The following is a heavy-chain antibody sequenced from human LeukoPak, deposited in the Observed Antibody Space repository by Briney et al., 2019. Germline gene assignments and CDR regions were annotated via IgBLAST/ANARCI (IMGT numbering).Heavy chain of an antibody. J-gene: IGHJ4*02. D-gene: IGHD6-19*01. CDR2: ISYDGSNK. CDR3: ASSYSSGWAY. Sequence: PGGSLRLSCAASGFTFSSYAMHWVRQAPGKGLEWVAVISYDGSNKYYADSAKGRFTISRDNSKNTLYLQMNSLRAEDTAVYYCASSYSSGWAYWGQGTLVTVSS. V-gene: IGHV3-30-3*01. CDR1: GFTFSSYA.